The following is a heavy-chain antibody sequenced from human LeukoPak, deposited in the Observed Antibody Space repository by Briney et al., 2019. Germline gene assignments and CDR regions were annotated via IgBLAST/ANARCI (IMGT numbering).Heavy chain of an antibody. D-gene: IGHD4-17*01. V-gene: IGHV3-48*01. CDR3: TRTHGAGSLDY. J-gene: IGHJ4*02. CDR2: ISGSGDTL. CDR1: GFTFSFYN. Sequence: GGSLRLSCAASGFTFSFYNMNWVRQAPGKGLEWISYISGSGDTLYYADSVKGRFTTSRDNAKNSVYLQMNSLGAEDTGVYYCTRTHGAGSLDYWGQGALVTVSS.